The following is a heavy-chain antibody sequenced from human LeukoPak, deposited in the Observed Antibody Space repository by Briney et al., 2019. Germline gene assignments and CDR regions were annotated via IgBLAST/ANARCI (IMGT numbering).Heavy chain of an antibody. V-gene: IGHV3-21*01. D-gene: IGHD6-13*01. CDR2: ISSSSCYI. J-gene: IGHJ4*02. CDR1: GFTFSSYS. CDR3: ARDWYSSSWYEYYFDY. Sequence: GGSLRLSCAASGFTFSSYSMNWVRQAPGKGLEWVSSISSSSCYIYYADSVKGRFTISRDNAKNSLYLQMNSLRAEDTAVYYCARDWYSSSWYEYYFDYWGQGTLVTVSS.